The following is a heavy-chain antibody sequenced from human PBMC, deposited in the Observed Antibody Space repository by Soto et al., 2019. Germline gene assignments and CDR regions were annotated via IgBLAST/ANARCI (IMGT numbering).Heavy chain of an antibody. V-gene: IGHV4-30-4*01. D-gene: IGHD3-9*01. J-gene: IGHJ6*02. CDR1: DDSIISRANY. CDR3: GRVDILTVYGCMGV. Sequence: TLAVTYTVSDDSIISRANYWILIRKPPGKGLEWIGHIYYSGSTYYNPTLKSRVTISVDRSKNLFSLKLSSVTAADTAVYYCGRVDILTVYGCMGVSGQRTTLTVSS. CDR2: IYYSGST.